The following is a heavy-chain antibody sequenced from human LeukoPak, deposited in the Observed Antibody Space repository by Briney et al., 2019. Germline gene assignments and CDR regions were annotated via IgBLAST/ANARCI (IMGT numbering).Heavy chain of an antibody. CDR2: VSYSGGNE. CDR1: GFTFTNHS. Sequence: SGGSLRLSCVASGFTFTNHSMHWVRQAPDKGLEWVATVSYSGGNEYYADSVKGRFTISRDNSENTLYLQMNSLRADDTAIYYCAKDWMLAATQIYYFENWGQGILVTVSS. D-gene: IGHD6-25*01. CDR3: AKDWMLAATQIYYFEN. J-gene: IGHJ4*02. V-gene: IGHV3-33*03.